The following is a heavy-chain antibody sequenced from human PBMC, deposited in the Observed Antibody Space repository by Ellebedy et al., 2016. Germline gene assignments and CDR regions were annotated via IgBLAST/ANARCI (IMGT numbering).Heavy chain of an antibody. CDR2: ISGSGGST. Sequence: GESLKISXAASGFTFSSYAMSWVRQAPGKGLEWVSAISGSGGSTYYADSVKGRFTISRDNSKNTLYLQMNSLRAEDTAVYYCAKDLWLVHLAFDIWGQGTMVTVSS. CDR3: AKDLWLVHLAFDI. J-gene: IGHJ3*02. CDR1: GFTFSSYA. V-gene: IGHV3-23*01. D-gene: IGHD6-19*01.